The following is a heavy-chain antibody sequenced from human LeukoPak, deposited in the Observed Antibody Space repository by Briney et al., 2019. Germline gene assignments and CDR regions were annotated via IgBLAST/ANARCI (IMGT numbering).Heavy chain of an antibody. J-gene: IGHJ5*02. CDR1: GYRFTTYW. Sequence: GESLKISCKGSGYRFTTYWIGWVRQMPGKGLEWMGIIFPGDSDTTYSSSFQGQVTISADKSISTAYLQWSSLKASDTAMYYCARGSGAISWFDPWGQGTLVTVSS. CDR3: ARGSGAISWFDP. CDR2: IFPGDSDT. D-gene: IGHD3-3*01. V-gene: IGHV5-51*01.